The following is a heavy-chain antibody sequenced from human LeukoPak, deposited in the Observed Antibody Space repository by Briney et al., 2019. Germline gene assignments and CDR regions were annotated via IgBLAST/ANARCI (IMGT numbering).Heavy chain of an antibody. Sequence: QPGRSLRLSRAASGFTFSSYGMHWVRQAPGKGLEWVAVIWYDGSNKCYADSAKGRFTISRDNPKNALYLQMNSLRAEDTAVYYCAKSGMVVNSFDYWGQGTLVTVSS. D-gene: IGHD4/OR15-4a*01. J-gene: IGHJ4*02. CDR1: GFTFSSYG. V-gene: IGHV3-33*06. CDR2: IWYDGSNK. CDR3: AKSGMVVNSFDY.